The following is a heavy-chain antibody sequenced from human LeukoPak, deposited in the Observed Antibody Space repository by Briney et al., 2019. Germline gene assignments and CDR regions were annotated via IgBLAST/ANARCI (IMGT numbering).Heavy chain of an antibody. D-gene: IGHD2-2*01. CDR3: ARLASDIVVVPAAV. CDR1: GYTFTGYN. CDR2: INPNSGGT. J-gene: IGHJ4*02. V-gene: IGHV1-2*02. Sequence: ASLKVSCKASGYTFTGYNMHWVRQTPGQGLGWMGWINPNSGGTNYAQQFQGRVTMNRDTSISPAYMELRRLRSDDTAVYYCARLASDIVVVPAAVWGQGTLVTVSS.